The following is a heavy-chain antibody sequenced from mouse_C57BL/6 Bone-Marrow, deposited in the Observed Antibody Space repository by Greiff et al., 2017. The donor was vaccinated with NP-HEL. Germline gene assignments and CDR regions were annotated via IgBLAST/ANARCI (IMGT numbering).Heavy chain of an antibody. CDR2: INPYNGGT. CDR1: GYTFTDYY. J-gene: IGHJ4*01. Sequence: EVQLQQSGPVLVKPGASVKMSCKASGYTFTDYYMNWVKQSHGKSLEWIGVINPYNGGTSYNQKFKGKATLTVDKSSSTAYMELNSLTSEDSAVYYCARSITLENYYAMDYWGQGTSVTVSS. V-gene: IGHV1-19*01. D-gene: IGHD1-1*02. CDR3: ARSITLENYYAMDY.